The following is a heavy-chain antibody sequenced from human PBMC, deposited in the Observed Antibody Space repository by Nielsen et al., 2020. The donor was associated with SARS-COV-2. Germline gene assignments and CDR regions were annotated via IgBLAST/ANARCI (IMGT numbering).Heavy chain of an antibody. D-gene: IGHD2-15*01. Sequence: VRQAPGKGLEWVSSISSSSSYIYYADSVKGRFTISRDNSKNTLYLQMNSLRAEDTAVYYCARDHGRDCSGGSCYSGDYWGQGTLVTVSS. V-gene: IGHV3-21*01. J-gene: IGHJ4*02. CDR3: ARDHGRDCSGGSCYSGDY. CDR2: ISSSSSYI.